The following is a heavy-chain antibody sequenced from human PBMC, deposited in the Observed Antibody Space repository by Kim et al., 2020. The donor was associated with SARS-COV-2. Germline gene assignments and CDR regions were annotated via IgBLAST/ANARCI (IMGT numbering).Heavy chain of an antibody. D-gene: IGHD3-22*01. Sequence: SETLSLTCTVSGGSISGYYWSWIRQPPGKGLEWIGYMNYSGNTNYNPSLRGRVTISRDTSRIQFTLKLSSVTAADTAVFYCARYQGDTYYFESSGYRRGYWLNQGDQRTVVRVSA. CDR1: GGSISGYY. V-gene: IGHV4-59*01. CDR3: ARYQGDTYYFESSGYRRGYWLNQ. J-gene: IGHJ4*02. CDR2: MNYSGNT.